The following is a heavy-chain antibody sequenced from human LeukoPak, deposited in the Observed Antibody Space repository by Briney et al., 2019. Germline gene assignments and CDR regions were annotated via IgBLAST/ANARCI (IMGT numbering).Heavy chain of an antibody. J-gene: IGHJ6*03. V-gene: IGHV1-69*05. CDR1: GGTFSSYA. Sequence: SVKVSCKASGGTFSSYAISWVRQAPGQGLEWMGGIIPIFGTANYAQKFQGRVTITTDESTSAAYMELSSLTSEDTAVYYCARGAWCSGGSCYSELNYYYYMDVWGKGTTVTVSS. CDR3: ARGAWCSGGSCYSELNYYYYMDV. CDR2: IIPIFGTA. D-gene: IGHD2-15*01.